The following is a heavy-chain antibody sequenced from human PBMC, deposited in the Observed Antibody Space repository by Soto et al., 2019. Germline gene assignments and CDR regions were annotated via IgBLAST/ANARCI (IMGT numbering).Heavy chain of an antibody. CDR2: IYYSGST. Sequence: NPSETLSLTCTVSGGSISSGDYYWSWIRQPPGKGLEWIGYIYYSGSTSYNASLKSRTSISADPSNNQFSLKLHSLTAADTAVYFCGTMPIVVEPAPMGVWGPGTSVTVSS. CDR1: GGSISSGDYY. V-gene: IGHV4-30-4*01. D-gene: IGHD2-2*01. J-gene: IGHJ6*02. CDR3: GTMPIVVEPAPMGV.